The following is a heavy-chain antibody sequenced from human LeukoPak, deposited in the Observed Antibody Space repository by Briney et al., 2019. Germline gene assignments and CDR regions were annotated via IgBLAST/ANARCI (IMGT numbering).Heavy chain of an antibody. D-gene: IGHD3-16*01. CDR2: IIPIFGTA. CDR3: ARAITFGGVNDAFDI. V-gene: IGHV1-69*06. CDR1: GGTFSSYA. J-gene: IGHJ3*02. Sequence: ASVKVSCKASGGTFSSYAISWVRQAPGQGLEWMGGIIPIFGTANYAQEFQGRVTITADKSTSTAYMELSSLRSEDTAVYYCARAITFGGVNDAFDIWGQGTMVTVSS.